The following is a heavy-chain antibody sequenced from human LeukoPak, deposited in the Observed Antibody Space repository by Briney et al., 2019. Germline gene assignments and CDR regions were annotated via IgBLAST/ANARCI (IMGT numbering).Heavy chain of an antibody. CDR3: ARGYCSGGSCYKSDY. CDR2: ISGSGGST. V-gene: IGHV3-23*01. CDR1: GFTFSSYA. D-gene: IGHD2-15*01. Sequence: GGSLRLSCAASGFTFSSYAMTWVRQAPGKGLEWVSAISGSGGSTYYADSVKGRFTISRDNSNNTLYLQMNSLRAEDTAVYYCARGYCSGGSCYKSDYWGQGTLVTVSS. J-gene: IGHJ4*02.